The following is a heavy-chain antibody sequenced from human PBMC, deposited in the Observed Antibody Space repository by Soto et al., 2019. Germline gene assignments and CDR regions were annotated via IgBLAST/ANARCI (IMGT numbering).Heavy chain of an antibody. V-gene: IGHV3-33*01. Sequence: PGGSLRLSCAASGFTFSSYGMHWVRQAPGKGLEWVAVIWYDGSNEYYADSVKGRFTISRDNSKNTLYLQMNSLRAEDTAVYYCAREGGYYGSGSYYSPDAFDIWGQGTMVTV. CDR3: AREGGYYGSGSYYSPDAFDI. CDR1: GFTFSSYG. CDR2: IWYDGSNE. J-gene: IGHJ3*02. D-gene: IGHD3-10*01.